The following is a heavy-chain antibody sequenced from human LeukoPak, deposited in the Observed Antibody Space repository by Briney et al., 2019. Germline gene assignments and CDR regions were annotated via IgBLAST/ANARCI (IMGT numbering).Heavy chain of an antibody. J-gene: IGHJ4*02. D-gene: IGHD2-15*01. CDR2: IYYSGST. Sequence: SETLSLTCTVSGGSISSYYWSWIRQPPGKGLEWIGYIYYSGSTNYNPSLKIRVTISVDTSKNQFSLKLSSVTAADTAVYYCARLGYCSGGSCLDYWGQGTLVTVSS. CDR1: GGSISSYY. CDR3: ARLGYCSGGSCLDY. V-gene: IGHV4-59*08.